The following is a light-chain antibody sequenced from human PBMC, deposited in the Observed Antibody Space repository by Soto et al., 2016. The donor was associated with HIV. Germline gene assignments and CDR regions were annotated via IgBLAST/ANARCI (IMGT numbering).Light chain of an antibody. CDR3: QVWDGSSRHWV. V-gene: IGLV3-21*03. J-gene: IGLJ2*01. CDR2: DDT. Sequence: SYELTQPPSVSVAPGKTARMTCGGNNIGGRSVYWYQQKTGQAPVLVVYDDTDRPSGIPDRFSGSNSENTATLTISRVEAGDEADYYCQVWDGSSRHWVFGGGTKPDRP. CDR1: NIGGRS.